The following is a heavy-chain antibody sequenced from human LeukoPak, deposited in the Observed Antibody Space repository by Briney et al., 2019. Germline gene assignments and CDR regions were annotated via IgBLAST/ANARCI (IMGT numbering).Heavy chain of an antibody. CDR3: AKATSWYVHYGMDV. Sequence: GRSLRLSCAASGFTFSSYAMHWVRQAPGKGLEWVAIISFDGSNRYYADSVKGRFTVSRDNSKNTLYLEMNRLRAEDTAIYFCAKATSWYVHYGMDVWGQGTTVTVSS. J-gene: IGHJ6*02. CDR2: ISFDGSNR. D-gene: IGHD6-13*01. V-gene: IGHV3-30-3*01. CDR1: GFTFSSYA.